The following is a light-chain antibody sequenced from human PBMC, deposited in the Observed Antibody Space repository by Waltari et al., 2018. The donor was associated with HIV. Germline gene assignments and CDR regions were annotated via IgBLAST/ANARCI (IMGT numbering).Light chain of an antibody. J-gene: IGKJ3*01. V-gene: IGKV1-5*03. Sequence: IQLTQSPSTLSASIGDRVTIPCRASQSAGTWLAWYHPKAGKAPDLLIYGASTLEHGVPLRFSGTGSGTEFTLTISDLQSDDIATYFGQQYNSGSRTFGPGTKV. CDR3: QQYNSGSRT. CDR2: GAS. CDR1: QSAGTW.